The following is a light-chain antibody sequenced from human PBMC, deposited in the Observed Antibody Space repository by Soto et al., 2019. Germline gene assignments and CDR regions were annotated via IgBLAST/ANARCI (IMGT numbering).Light chain of an antibody. CDR3: CSYAGSSTFASYV. V-gene: IGLV2-23*03. Sequence: QSVLTQPASVSGSPGQSITISCTGTSGDLGSYNLVSWYQQHPGKAPKLMVYEGSKRPSGVSNRFSGSKSGNTASLTISGLQAEDEADYYCCSYAGSSTFASYVFXTGTKVTLL. J-gene: IGLJ1*01. CDR2: EGS. CDR1: SGDLGSYNL.